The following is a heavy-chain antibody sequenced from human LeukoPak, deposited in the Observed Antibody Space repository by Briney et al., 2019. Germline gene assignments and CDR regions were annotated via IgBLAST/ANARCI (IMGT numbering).Heavy chain of an antibody. D-gene: IGHD2-2*01. Sequence: PSETLSLTRTVSGGSISSYYWSWIRQPPGKGLEWIGYIYYSGSTNYNPSLKSRVTISVDTSKNQFSLKLSSVTAADTAVYYCARGYCSSTSCSHYNWFDPWGQGTLVTVSS. CDR2: IYYSGST. CDR1: GGSISSYY. V-gene: IGHV4-59*01. CDR3: ARGYCSSTSCSHYNWFDP. J-gene: IGHJ5*02.